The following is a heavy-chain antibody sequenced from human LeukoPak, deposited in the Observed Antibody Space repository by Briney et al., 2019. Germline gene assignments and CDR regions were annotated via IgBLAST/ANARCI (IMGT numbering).Heavy chain of an antibody. J-gene: IGHJ4*02. D-gene: IGHD5-18*01. CDR3: ARGGYLWD. CDR2: IKQDGSEK. Sequence: AGGSLRLSCAGSGFTFSTFAMHWVRQAPGKGLEWVANIKQDGSEKYYLDSVKGRFTISRDNAKNSLYLQMSSLRAEDTAVYYCARGGYLWDWGQGTLVTVSS. V-gene: IGHV3-7*01. CDR1: GFTFSTFA.